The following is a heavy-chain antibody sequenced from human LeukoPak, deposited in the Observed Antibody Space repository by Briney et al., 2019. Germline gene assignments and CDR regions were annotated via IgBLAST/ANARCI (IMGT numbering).Heavy chain of an antibody. J-gene: IGHJ4*02. CDR1: GFTFSTYS. Sequence: PGGSLRLSCAASGFTFSTYSMNWVRQAPGKGLEWVSVIYSGGNTYYADSVKGRFTISRDNAKNSLYLQMNSLRAEDTAVYYCARDRWELPHYFDYWGQGTLVTVSS. V-gene: IGHV3-21*04. D-gene: IGHD1-26*01. CDR3: ARDRWELPHYFDY. CDR2: IYSGGNT.